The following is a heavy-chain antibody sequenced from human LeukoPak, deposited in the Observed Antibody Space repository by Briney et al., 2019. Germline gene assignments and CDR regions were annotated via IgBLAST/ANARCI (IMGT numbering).Heavy chain of an antibody. CDR1: GGSISSDF. V-gene: IGHV4-59*01. CDR3: ARESRQDCGGDCYSWIDY. CDR2: IHYSGST. J-gene: IGHJ4*02. D-gene: IGHD2-21*02. Sequence: NTSETLSLTCTVSGGSISSDFWSWIRQPPGRGLEWIGYIHYSGSTKYNPSLKSRLTISVDTSKNQFSLRLSSVTAADTAVYYCARESRQDCGGDCYSWIDYWGQGTLVTVSS.